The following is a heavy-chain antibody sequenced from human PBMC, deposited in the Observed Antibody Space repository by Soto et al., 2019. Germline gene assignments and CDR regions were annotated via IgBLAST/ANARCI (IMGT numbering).Heavy chain of an antibody. CDR1: GYTFISYG. V-gene: IGHV1-18*01. Sequence: HVPLVQSGAEVKKPGASLKVSCKASGYTFISYGVSWVRQAPGQGLEWLGWISPYNGNTNYAQKFQGRITMTTDTSTSTVYMDLRSLRTDDTAVDYCARDQTKWLTDAFDIWGQGTMVVVSS. CDR2: ISPYNGNT. J-gene: IGHJ3*02. CDR3: ARDQTKWLTDAFDI. D-gene: IGHD5-12*01.